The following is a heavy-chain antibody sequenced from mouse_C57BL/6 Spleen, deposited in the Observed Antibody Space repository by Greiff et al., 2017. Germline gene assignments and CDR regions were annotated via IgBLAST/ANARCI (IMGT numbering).Heavy chain of an antibody. J-gene: IGHJ3*01. CDR1: GFTFSSYA. Sequence: EVNVVESGGGLVKPGGSLKLSCAASGFTFSSYAMSWVRQTPEKRLEWVATISDGGSYTYYPDNVKGRFTISRDNAKNNLYLQMSHLKSEDTAMYYCAREGLRRSGLAYWGQGTLVTVSA. CDR3: AREGLRRSGLAY. V-gene: IGHV5-4*01. D-gene: IGHD2-4*01. CDR2: ISDGGSYT.